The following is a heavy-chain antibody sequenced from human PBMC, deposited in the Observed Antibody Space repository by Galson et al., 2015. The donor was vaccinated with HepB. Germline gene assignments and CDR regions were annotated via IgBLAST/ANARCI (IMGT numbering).Heavy chain of an antibody. CDR1: GFTYNNYW. CDR3: ARGWDTDVTSNFDY. Sequence: SLRLSCAVSGFTYNNYWMSWVRQAPGRGLEWEANIKQDGSEKYYVDSVEGRFTVSRDNAKKTLYLDMNALSVEDTAVYYCARGWDTDVTSNFDYWGQGALVTVSS. CDR2: IKQDGSEK. V-gene: IGHV3-7*03. D-gene: IGHD5-18*01. J-gene: IGHJ4*02.